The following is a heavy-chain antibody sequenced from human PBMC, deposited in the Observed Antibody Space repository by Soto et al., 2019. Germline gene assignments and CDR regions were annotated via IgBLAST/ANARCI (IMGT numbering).Heavy chain of an antibody. J-gene: IGHJ4*02. CDR2: IYYSGST. CDR3: AREAHSSSWYDY. Sequence: KTSETLSLTCTVSGGSISSYYWSWIRQPPGKGLEWIGYIYYSGSTNYNPSLKSRVTISVDTSKNQFSLKLSSVTAADTAVYYCAREAHSSSWYDYWGQGTLVTVSS. CDR1: GGSISSYY. D-gene: IGHD6-13*01. V-gene: IGHV4-59*01.